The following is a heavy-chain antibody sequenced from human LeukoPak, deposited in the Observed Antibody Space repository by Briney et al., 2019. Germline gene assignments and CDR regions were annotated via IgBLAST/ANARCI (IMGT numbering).Heavy chain of an antibody. CDR2: ISGSGGST. J-gene: IGHJ4*02. Sequence: PGGSLRLSCAASGFTFSSYAISWVRQAPGKGLEWVSAISGSGGSTYYADSVKGRFTISRDNSKNTLYLQMNSLRAEDTAVYYCAKAYVWGTYFDYWGQGTLVTVSS. CDR1: GFTFSSYA. CDR3: AKAYVWGTYFDY. D-gene: IGHD3-16*01. V-gene: IGHV3-23*01.